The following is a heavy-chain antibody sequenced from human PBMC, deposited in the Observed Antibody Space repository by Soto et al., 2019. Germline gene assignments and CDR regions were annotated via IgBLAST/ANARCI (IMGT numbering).Heavy chain of an antibody. D-gene: IGHD3-10*01. J-gene: IGHJ4*02. V-gene: IGHV3-74*01. CDR3: ARWFTYGNFDYFDY. CDR1: GFTFSSYW. CDR2: LDSGGSST. Sequence: GGSLRLSCAASGFTFSSYWMYWFRQAPGKGLVWVSRLDSGGSSTTYADSVKGRFTISRDNAKNTLYLQMNGLRAEDTALYYCARWFTYGNFDYFDYWGPGTQVTVSS.